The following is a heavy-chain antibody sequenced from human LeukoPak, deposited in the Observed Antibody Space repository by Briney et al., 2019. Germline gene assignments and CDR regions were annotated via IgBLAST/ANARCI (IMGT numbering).Heavy chain of an antibody. D-gene: IGHD6-19*01. Sequence: GASVNVSCKASGYTFTGYYMHWVRQAPGQGLEWMGWINPNSGGTNYAQKFQGRVTMTTDTSTSTAYMELRSLRSDDTAVYYCARDRGYSSGWYFDLWGRGTLVTVSS. CDR2: INPNSGGT. CDR3: ARDRGYSSGWYFDL. CDR1: GYTFTGYY. V-gene: IGHV1-2*02. J-gene: IGHJ2*01.